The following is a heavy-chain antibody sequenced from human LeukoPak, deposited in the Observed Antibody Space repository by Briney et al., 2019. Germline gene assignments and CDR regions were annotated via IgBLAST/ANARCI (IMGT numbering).Heavy chain of an antibody. V-gene: IGHV4-30-2*01. J-gene: IGHJ3*02. Sequence: SETLSLTCTVSGGSISSGGYYWSWIRQPPGKGLEWIGYIYHSGSTYYNPSLKSRVTISVDRSKNQFSLKLSSVTAADTAVYYCARVVGELLREAFIDFDIWGQGTMVTVSS. D-gene: IGHD1-26*01. CDR1: GGSISSGGYY. CDR3: ARVVGELLREAFIDFDI. CDR2: IYHSGST.